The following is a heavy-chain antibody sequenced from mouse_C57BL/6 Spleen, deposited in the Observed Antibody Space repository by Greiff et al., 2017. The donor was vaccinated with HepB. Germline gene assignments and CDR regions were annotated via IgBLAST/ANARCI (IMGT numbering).Heavy chain of an antibody. V-gene: IGHV1-15*01. CDR3: TGRGGTWYFDV. CDR1: GYTFTDYE. J-gene: IGHJ1*03. D-gene: IGHD4-1*01. Sequence: QVQLQQSGAEVVRPGASVTLSCKASGYTFTDYEMHWVKQTPVHGLEWIGAIDPETGGTAYNQKFKGKAILTADKSSSTAYMELRSLTSEDSAVYYCTGRGGTWYFDVWGTGTTVTVSS. CDR2: IDPETGGT.